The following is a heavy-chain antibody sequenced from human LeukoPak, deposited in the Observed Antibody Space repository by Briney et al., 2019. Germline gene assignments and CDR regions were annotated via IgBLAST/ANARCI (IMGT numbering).Heavy chain of an antibody. J-gene: IGHJ4*02. CDR1: GYTFTGYY. CDR2: INPNSGGT. V-gene: IGHV1-2*06. CDR3: ARDRSASWSNFDY. Sequence: ASVKVSCKASGYTFTGYYMHWVRQAPGQGLEWMGRINPNSGGTNFAQKFQGRVTMTRDTSISTAYMELSRLRSDDTAVYYCARDRSASWSNFDYWGQGTLVTVSS. D-gene: IGHD6-13*01.